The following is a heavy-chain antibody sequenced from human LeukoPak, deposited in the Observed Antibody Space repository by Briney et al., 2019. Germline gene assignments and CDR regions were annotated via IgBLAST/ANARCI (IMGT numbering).Heavy chain of an antibody. CDR1: GYRFTNYR. V-gene: IGHV5-51*01. Sequence: GESLKISCRASGYRFTNYRIAWVRQMPGRGLEWMGIIYPGDSETTYSPSFQGQVTISVDKAINTAYLQWRTLKTSDTAMYYCARLDEDFYYHGSGYNFWGQGTLVTVSS. CDR2: IYPGDSET. D-gene: IGHD3-22*01. CDR3: ARLDEDFYYHGSGYNF. J-gene: IGHJ4*02.